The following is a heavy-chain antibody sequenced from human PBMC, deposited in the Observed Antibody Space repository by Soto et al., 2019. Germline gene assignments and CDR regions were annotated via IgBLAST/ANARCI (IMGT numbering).Heavy chain of an antibody. D-gene: IGHD3-22*01. Sequence: QVQLQESGPGLVKPSGTLSLTCAVSGGSISSSNWWSWVRQPPGKGLEWIGEIYHSGSTNYNPSLKSRVTISVDKSKNQFSLKLSSVTAADTAVYYCATQDTYDYDSSGTPAAFDIWGQGTMVTVSS. CDR1: GGSISSSNW. V-gene: IGHV4-4*02. J-gene: IGHJ3*02. CDR3: ATQDTYDYDSSGTPAAFDI. CDR2: IYHSGST.